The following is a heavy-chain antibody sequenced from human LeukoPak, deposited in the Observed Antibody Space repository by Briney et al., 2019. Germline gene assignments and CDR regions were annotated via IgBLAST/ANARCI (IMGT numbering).Heavy chain of an antibody. J-gene: IGHJ4*02. D-gene: IGHD3-22*01. V-gene: IGHV3-9*01. Sequence: GGSLRLSCAASGFTFDDFAMHWVRQAPGKGLECVSGVSWNSGKIDYADSVKGRFTISRDNAKNSLYLQMNSLRAEDTALYYCAKGAGPRGYYDSSGYYFFDYWGQGTRVTVSS. CDR2: VSWNSGKI. CDR1: GFTFDDFA. CDR3: AKGAGPRGYYDSSGYYFFDY.